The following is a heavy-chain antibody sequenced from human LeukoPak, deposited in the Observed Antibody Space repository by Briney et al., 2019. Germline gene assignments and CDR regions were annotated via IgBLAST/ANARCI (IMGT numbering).Heavy chain of an antibody. J-gene: IGHJ4*02. V-gene: IGHV1-18*01. CDR3: ARDSGERGSGSYLIAY. CDR1: GGTFSSYA. CDR2: ISAYNGNT. D-gene: IGHD3-10*01. Sequence: ASVKVSCKASGGTFSSYAISWVRQAPGQGLEWMGWISAYNGNTNYAQKLQGRVTMTTDTSTSTAYMELRSLRSDDTAVYYCARDSGERGSGSYLIAYWGQGTLVTVSS.